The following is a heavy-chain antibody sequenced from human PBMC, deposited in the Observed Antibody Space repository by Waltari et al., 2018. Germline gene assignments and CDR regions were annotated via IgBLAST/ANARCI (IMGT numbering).Heavy chain of an antibody. Sequence: QVQLQQWGAGLLKPSETLSLTCAVYGGSFSGYYWSWIRQPPGKGLEWIGEINHSGSTNYNPSLNSRVTISVDTSKNQFSLKLNSVTAADTAVYYCARGSRRYYYMDVWGKGTTVTVSS. V-gene: IGHV4-34*01. J-gene: IGHJ6*03. CDR3: ARGSRRYYYMDV. CDR2: INHSGST. CDR1: GGSFSGYY.